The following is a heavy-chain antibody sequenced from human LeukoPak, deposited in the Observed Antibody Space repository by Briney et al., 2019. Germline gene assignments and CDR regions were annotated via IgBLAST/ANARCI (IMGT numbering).Heavy chain of an antibody. CDR1: GGSISSYY. CDR3: ARASMVPLYNWSDP. CDR2: IYNSGST. Sequence: PSEXLSLTCTVSGGSISSYYGSWVRQPAGKGLEGIGRIYNSGSTNYNPSLKSRVTMSVDTSKNQFSLNLSSVTAADTAVYYCARASMVPLYNWSDPWGQGTLVTVSS. D-gene: IGHD2-8*01. V-gene: IGHV4-4*07. J-gene: IGHJ5*02.